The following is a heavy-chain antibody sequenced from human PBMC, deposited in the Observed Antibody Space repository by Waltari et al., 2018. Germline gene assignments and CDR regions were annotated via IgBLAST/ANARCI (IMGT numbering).Heavy chain of an antibody. V-gene: IGHV3-23*01. J-gene: IGHJ4*02. CDR1: GITFSSYT. CDR2: ISASGGT. CDR3: ARGPAYYFDY. Sequence: EVQLLESGGGLVQPGGSLTLSCAVSGITFSSYTMRWVRQAPGKWLEWVSTISASGGTFYADSVKGRFTVSRDSSKNTLSLQMNSLRAEDTAVYYCARGPAYYFDYWDQGTLVTVSS.